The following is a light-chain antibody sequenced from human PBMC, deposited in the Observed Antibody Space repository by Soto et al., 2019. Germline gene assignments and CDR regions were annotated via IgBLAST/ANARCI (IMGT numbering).Light chain of an antibody. CDR1: QSISID. CDR3: QQSYSTPLT. V-gene: IGKV1-39*01. Sequence: DIQRTQSPSSLSASVGDRFTITCLASQSISIDVNCSPRKPGVDPQFLINRACSLQSGGPSRFSGSGSGTDFTLTISSLQPEDFATYYCQQSYSTPLTLGQGTEVDI. CDR2: RAC. J-gene: IGKJ1*01.